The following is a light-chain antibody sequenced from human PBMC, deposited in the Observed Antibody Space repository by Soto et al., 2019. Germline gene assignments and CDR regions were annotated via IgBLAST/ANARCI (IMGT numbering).Light chain of an antibody. CDR3: QQYNNWPMT. V-gene: IGKV3-15*01. J-gene: IGKJ1*01. CDR2: GAS. CDR1: QSVSSN. Sequence: DIVMTRSPATLSVSPGERATLSCRASQSVSSNLAWYQQKPGQAPRLLIYGASTRATGIPARFSGSGSGTEFTLTISSLQSEDFAVYYCQQYNNWPMTFGQGTKVDIK.